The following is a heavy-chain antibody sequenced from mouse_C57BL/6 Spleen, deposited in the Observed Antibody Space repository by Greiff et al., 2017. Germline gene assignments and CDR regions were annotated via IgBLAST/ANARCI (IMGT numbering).Heavy chain of an antibody. CDR2: IDPSASYT. V-gene: IGHV1-69*01. J-gene: IGHJ1*03. CDR3: LRYFDV. Sequence: QVQLQQPGAELVMPGASVKLSCKASGYTFTSYWMHWVKQRPGQGLEWIGEIDPSASYTNYNQKFKGKSTLTVDKSSSTAYMQLSSLTSEDSAVYYCLRYFDVWGTGTTVTVSS. CDR1: GYTFTSYW.